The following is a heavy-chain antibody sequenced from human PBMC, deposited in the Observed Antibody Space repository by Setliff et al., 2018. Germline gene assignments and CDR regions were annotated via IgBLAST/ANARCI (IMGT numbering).Heavy chain of an antibody. CDR3: ARDGFQLPTQSNWFDP. D-gene: IGHD2-2*01. J-gene: IGHJ5*02. V-gene: IGHV4-39*07. Sequence: LSLTCTVSGGSISTTDYYWGWIRQPPGKGLEWIGCVYYSGNTYYSPSPKSRVTMSVDTSKNQFSLKLSSVTAADTAVYYCARDGFQLPTQSNWFDPWGQGTLVTVSS. CDR2: VYYSGNT. CDR1: GGSISTTDYY.